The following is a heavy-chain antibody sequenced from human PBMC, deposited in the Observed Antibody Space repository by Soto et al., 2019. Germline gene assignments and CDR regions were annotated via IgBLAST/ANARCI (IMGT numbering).Heavy chain of an antibody. CDR1: GFTFSSYA. V-gene: IGHV3-30-3*01. Sequence: GGSLRLSCAASGFTFSSYAMHWVRQAPGKGLEWVAVISYDGSNKYYADSVKGRFTISRDNSKNTLYLQMNSLRAEDTAVYYCADLGYCSGGSCYSYYYGMDVWGQGTTVTVSS. D-gene: IGHD2-15*01. J-gene: IGHJ6*02. CDR3: ADLGYCSGGSCYSYYYGMDV. CDR2: ISYDGSNK.